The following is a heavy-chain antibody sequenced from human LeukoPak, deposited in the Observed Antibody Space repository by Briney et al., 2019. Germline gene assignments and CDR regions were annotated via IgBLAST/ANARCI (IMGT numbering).Heavy chain of an antibody. J-gene: IGHJ4*02. CDR3: ARDPSAFGELSKIADY. CDR2: ISSSGSTI. V-gene: IGHV3-11*04. Sequence: GGSLRLSCAASGFTFSDYYMSWIRQAPGKGLEWVSYISSSGSTIYYADSVKGRFTISRDNAKNSLYLQKNSLRAEDTAVYYCARDPSAFGELSKIADYWGQGTLVTVSS. CDR1: GFTFSDYY. D-gene: IGHD3-10*01.